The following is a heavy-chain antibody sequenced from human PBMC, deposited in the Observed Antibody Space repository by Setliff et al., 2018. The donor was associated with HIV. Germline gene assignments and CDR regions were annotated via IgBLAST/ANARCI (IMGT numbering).Heavy chain of an antibody. CDR2: IYYSGTA. Sequence: PSETLSLTCSVSGGSLSSSYYWAWIRQSPGKGLEWIGTIYYSGTAYYSPSLNGRVTISVDTSNNQFSPSLASVTAADTAVYHCARHTAPYSSGFYSVAAWFDHWGQGTLVTVSS. J-gene: IGHJ5*02. V-gene: IGHV4-39*01. CDR1: GGSLSSSYY. D-gene: IGHD6-19*01. CDR3: ARHTAPYSSGFYSVAAWFDH.